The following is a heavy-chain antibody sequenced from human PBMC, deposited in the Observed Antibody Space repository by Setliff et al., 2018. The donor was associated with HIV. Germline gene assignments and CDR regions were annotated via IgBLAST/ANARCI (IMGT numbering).Heavy chain of an antibody. CDR3: VTTDYSGYDSVWFDP. J-gene: IGHJ5*02. V-gene: IGHV4-38-2*02. D-gene: IGHD5-12*01. CDR2: TSHSGSA. Sequence: SETLSLTCTVSGFSISSGYYWGWIRQPPGKGLEWIASTSHSGSAGYNPSLRIRVTISLDTSKDQVSLNMRSVTATDTGVYYCVTTDYSGYDSVWFDPWGQGTLVTVSS. CDR1: GFSISSGYY.